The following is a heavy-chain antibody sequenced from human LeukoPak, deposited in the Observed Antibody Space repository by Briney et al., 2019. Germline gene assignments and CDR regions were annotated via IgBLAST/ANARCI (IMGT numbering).Heavy chain of an antibody. CDR1: GFTFSSYW. Sequence: PGGSLRLSCAASGFTFSSYWMHWVRQAPGKGLVWVSRINGDGSTTSYADSVKGRFTISRDNAKNTLYLQMNSLRAEDTAVYYCARGGGAWYFDLWGRGTLVTVSS. V-gene: IGHV3-74*01. J-gene: IGHJ2*01. D-gene: IGHD3-16*01. CDR2: INGDGSTT. CDR3: ARGGGAWYFDL.